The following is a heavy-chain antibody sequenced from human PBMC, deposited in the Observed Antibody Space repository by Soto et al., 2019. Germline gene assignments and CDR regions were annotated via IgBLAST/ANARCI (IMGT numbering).Heavy chain of an antibody. Sequence: SETLSLTCAVYGGSFSGYYWSWIRQPPGKGLEWIGEINHSGSTNYNPSLKSRVTISVDTSKNQFSLKLSSVTAADTAVYYCARGLMVRGVIPWFDPWGQGTLVTVSS. CDR1: GGSFSGYY. V-gene: IGHV4-34*01. CDR3: ARGLMVRGVIPWFDP. CDR2: INHSGST. D-gene: IGHD3-10*01. J-gene: IGHJ5*02.